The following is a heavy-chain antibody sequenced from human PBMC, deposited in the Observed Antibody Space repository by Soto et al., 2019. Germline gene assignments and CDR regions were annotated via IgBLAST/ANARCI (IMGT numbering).Heavy chain of an antibody. J-gene: IGHJ4*02. V-gene: IGHV3-48*02. CDR2: ISAGSGRS. CDR1: GFSFSTFN. Sequence: HPGGSLRLSCAASGFSFSTFNMNWVRQAPGKGLEWVSFISAGSGRSYYADSVAGRFAISRDNAKSSLYLLMNSLRDEDTAVYYCVRAFDGSRYGYGYWGQGTQVTVSS. D-gene: IGHD2-15*01. CDR3: VRAFDGSRYGYGY.